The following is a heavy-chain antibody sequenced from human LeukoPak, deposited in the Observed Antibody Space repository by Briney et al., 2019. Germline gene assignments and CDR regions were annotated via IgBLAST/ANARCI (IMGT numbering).Heavy chain of an antibody. D-gene: IGHD3-3*01. CDR2: IYSGGST. CDR1: GFTVSSNY. Sequence: GGSLRLSCAASGFTVSSNYMSWVRQAPGKGLEWVSVIYSGGSTYYADSVKGRFTISRDNSKNTLYLQMNSLRAEDTAVYYCAKTYDFWSRGWFDPWGQGTLVTVSS. CDR3: AKTYDFWSRGWFDP. V-gene: IGHV3-53*01. J-gene: IGHJ5*02.